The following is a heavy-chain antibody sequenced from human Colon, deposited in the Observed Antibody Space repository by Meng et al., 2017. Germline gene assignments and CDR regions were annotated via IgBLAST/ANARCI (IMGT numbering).Heavy chain of an antibody. CDR2: NYPRGRT. Sequence: VPPHGAVPRLVKPSGILSLTVPVCDACLRRGKEWTWIPQPPGKGVALVGENYPRGRTSSNPSLQGRVTILLDNSKNQFSLELNSVTAADTAIYFCARKRTSPGTLGFDYWGQGTLVTVSS. D-gene: IGHD6-13*01. CDR1: DACLRRGKE. CDR3: ARKRTSPGTLGFDY. J-gene: IGHJ4*02. V-gene: IGHV4-4*02.